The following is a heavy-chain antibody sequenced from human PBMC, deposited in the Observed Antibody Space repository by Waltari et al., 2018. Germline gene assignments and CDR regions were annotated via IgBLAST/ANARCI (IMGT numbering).Heavy chain of an antibody. CDR1: GFTFHGYC. J-gene: IGHJ5*02. V-gene: IGHV3-7*01. Sequence: EVQLVESGGCLVQPGGSRSLSCSASGFTFHGYCRPWVRQAPGKGLEWVANINEDGSEKRYMDSVKGRFTVSRDNARNSLYLQMNSLRAEDTAVYYCARCHWTWLDPWGQGTLVTVSS. CDR2: INEDGSEK. CDR3: ARCHWTWLDP. D-gene: IGHD3-3*01.